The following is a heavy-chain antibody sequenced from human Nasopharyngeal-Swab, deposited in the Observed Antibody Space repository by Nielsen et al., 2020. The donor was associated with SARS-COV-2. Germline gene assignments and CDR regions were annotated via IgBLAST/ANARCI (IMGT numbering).Heavy chain of an antibody. CDR2: ISSSSSYI. J-gene: IGHJ5*02. V-gene: IGHV3-21*01. D-gene: IGHD3-10*01. CDR1: GFTFSSYS. Sequence: GGSLRLSCAASGFTFSSYSMNWVRQAPGKGLEWVSSISSSSSYIYYADSGKGRFTISRDNAKNTVYLQRNSLRAEDTAVYYCIRERQWFGDSSWGQVTLVTVSS. CDR3: IRERQWFGDSS.